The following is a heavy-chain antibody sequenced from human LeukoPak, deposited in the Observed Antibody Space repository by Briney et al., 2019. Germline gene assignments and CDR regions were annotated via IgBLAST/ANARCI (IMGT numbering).Heavy chain of an antibody. J-gene: IGHJ4*02. V-gene: IGHV3-48*03. CDR2: ISVSGSTI. Sequence: PGGSLRLSCVASGFTFSSFDLNWVRQAPGKGLEWVSYISVSGSTIFFADSVKGRFTISRDNSRNTLYLQMDSLRDEDTAVYYCAGTFPYRSGCRPNDYWGQGTLVTVSS. CDR1: GFTFSSFD. CDR3: AGTFPYRSGCRPNDY. D-gene: IGHD6-19*01.